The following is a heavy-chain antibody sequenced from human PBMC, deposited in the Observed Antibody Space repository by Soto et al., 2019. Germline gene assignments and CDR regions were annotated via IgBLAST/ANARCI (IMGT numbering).Heavy chain of an antibody. CDR1: GYTFTSYG. V-gene: IGHV1-18*01. D-gene: IGHD1-26*01. CDR3: ARGWELLLWYYYGMDV. J-gene: IGHJ6*02. CDR2: ISAYNGNT. Sequence: QVQLVQSGAEVKKPGASVKVSCKASGYTFTSYGISWVRQAPGQGLEWMGWISAYNGNTNDAQKLQGRVTMTTDTPTSTADMELRSLRSDDTAVYYCARGWELLLWYYYGMDVWGQGTTVTVSS.